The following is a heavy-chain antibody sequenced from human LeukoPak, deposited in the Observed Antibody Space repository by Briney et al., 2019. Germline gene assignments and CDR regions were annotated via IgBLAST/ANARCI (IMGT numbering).Heavy chain of an antibody. V-gene: IGHV4-59*01. D-gene: IGHD5-18*01. CDR3: ARGGYSYEVVFGYFQH. CDR2: IYYSGST. J-gene: IGHJ1*01. CDR1: GGSISSYY. Sequence: PSETLSPTCTVSGGSISSYYWSWIRQPPGKGLEWIGYIYYSGSTNYNPSLKSRVTISVDTSKNQFSLKLSSVTAADTAVYYCARGGYSYEVVFGYFQHWGQGTLVTVSS.